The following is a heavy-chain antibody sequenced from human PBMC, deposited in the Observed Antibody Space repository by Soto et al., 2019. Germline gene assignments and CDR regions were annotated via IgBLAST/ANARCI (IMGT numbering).Heavy chain of an antibody. D-gene: IGHD6-13*01. Sequence: SETLSLTCTVSGGSISSSSYYWGWLRQSPGKGLEWIGSVHHSVTTYYNPSLKGRVTISMDTSKNQFSMRLTSVPAADTAVYYCARDTSSTSLRAEYFQFWGQGTQVTVSS. CDR1: GGSISSSSYY. CDR3: ARDTSSTSLRAEYFQF. V-gene: IGHV4-39*02. J-gene: IGHJ1*01. CDR2: VHHSVTT.